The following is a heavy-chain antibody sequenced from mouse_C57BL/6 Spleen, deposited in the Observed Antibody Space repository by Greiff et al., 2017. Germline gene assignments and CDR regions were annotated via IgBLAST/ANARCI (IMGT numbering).Heavy chain of an antibody. J-gene: IGHJ2*01. D-gene: IGHD2-3*01. CDR2: IRLKSDNYAT. Sequence: EVKVEESGGGLVQPGGSMKLSCVASGFTFSNYWMNWVRQSPEKGLEWVAQIRLKSDNYATHYAESVKGRFTISRDDSKSSVYLHMNNLRAADTGIYYCTEDGYYFPLGYWGQGTTRTVSS. CDR1: GFTFSNYW. CDR3: TEDGYYFPLGY. V-gene: IGHV6-3*01.